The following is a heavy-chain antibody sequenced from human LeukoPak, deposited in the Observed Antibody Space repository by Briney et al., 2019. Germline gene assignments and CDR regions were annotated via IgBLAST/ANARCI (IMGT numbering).Heavy chain of an antibody. D-gene: IGHD6-6*01. CDR1: GGSISSYY. J-gene: IGHJ4*02. Sequence: SETLSLTCTVSGGSISSYYWSWIRQPPGKGLEWIGYIYYSGSTNHNPSLKSRVTISVDTSKNQFSLKLSSVTAADTAVYYCARVDPDSSSTLEVFDYWGQGTLVTVSS. CDR3: ARVDPDSSSTLEVFDY. V-gene: IGHV4-59*01. CDR2: IYYSGST.